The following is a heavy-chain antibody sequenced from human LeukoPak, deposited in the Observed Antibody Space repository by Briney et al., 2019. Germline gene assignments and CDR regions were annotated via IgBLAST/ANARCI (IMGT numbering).Heavy chain of an antibody. J-gene: IGHJ3*02. CDR2: MNPNSGNT. D-gene: IGHD3-3*01. Sequence: ASVKVSCKASGYTFTSYDINWVRQATGQGLEWMGWMNPNSGNTGYAQKFQGRVTMTRDTSTSTVYMELSSLRSEDTAVYYCAKSGGGVADAFDIWGQGTMVTVSS. CDR3: AKSGGGVADAFDI. V-gene: IGHV1-8*01. CDR1: GYTFTSYD.